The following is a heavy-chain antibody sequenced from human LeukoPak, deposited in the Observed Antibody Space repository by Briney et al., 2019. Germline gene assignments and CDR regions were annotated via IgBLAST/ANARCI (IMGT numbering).Heavy chain of an antibody. CDR1: GFTFSSYA. Sequence: AGGSLRLSCAASGFTFSSYAMSWVRQAPGKGLEWVSAISGSGGSTYYADSVKGRFTISRDNSKNTLYLQMNSLRAEDTAVYYCARLGSSLLFFDYWGQGTLVTVSS. D-gene: IGHD6-13*01. V-gene: IGHV3-23*01. CDR2: ISGSGGST. CDR3: ARLGSSLLFFDY. J-gene: IGHJ4*02.